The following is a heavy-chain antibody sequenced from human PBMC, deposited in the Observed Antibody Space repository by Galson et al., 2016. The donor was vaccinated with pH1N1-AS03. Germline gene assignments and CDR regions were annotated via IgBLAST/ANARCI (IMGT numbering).Heavy chain of an antibody. Sequence: PALVKPPQTLTLPCPFSGFPLGTRGMSVSWIREPPGKALEWLARIDWNDNKYYSKYLKPRLTISKDTSKNQVDLTMTNMHPVDTAAYYCARFHYGDYSGGFDPWGQGTLVTVSS. J-gene: IGHJ5*02. CDR2: IDWNDNK. D-gene: IGHD4-17*01. V-gene: IGHV2-70*11. CDR3: ARFHYGDYSGGFDP. CDR1: GFPLGTRGMS.